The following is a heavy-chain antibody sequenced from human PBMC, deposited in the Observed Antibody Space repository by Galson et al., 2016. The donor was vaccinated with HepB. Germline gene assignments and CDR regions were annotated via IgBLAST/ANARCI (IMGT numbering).Heavy chain of an antibody. D-gene: IGHD1-1*01. CDR1: GFTFSGYA. CDR3: ANSYCTGTACYRWHF. J-gene: IGHJ1*01. Sequence: SLRLSCAASGFTFSGYAMSWVRQSPGKGLEWVSSISNSGGTTHYADSVQRRFTISRDNSKNTLYLQMNSLTAADAALYYCANSYCTGTACYRWHFRGQGTLVTVSP. V-gene: IGHV3-23*01. CDR2: ISNSGGTT.